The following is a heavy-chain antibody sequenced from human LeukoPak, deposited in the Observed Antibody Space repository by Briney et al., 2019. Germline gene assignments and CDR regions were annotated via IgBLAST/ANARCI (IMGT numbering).Heavy chain of an antibody. J-gene: IGHJ5*02. CDR3: ARDGSSWYGGWFDP. D-gene: IGHD6-13*01. V-gene: IGHV4-59*01. Sequence: SETLSLTCTVSGGSISSYYWSWIRQPPGKGLEWIGYIYYSGSTNYNPSLKSRVTISVDTSKNQFSLKLSSVTAADTAVYYCARDGSSWYGGWFDPWGQGTLVTVSS. CDR1: GGSISSYY. CDR2: IYYSGST.